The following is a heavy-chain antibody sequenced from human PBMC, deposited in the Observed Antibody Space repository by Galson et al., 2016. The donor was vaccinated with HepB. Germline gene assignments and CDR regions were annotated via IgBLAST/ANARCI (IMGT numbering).Heavy chain of an antibody. J-gene: IGHJ5*02. D-gene: IGHD5-18*01. CDR2: TYYRSKSFN. CDR1: GDSVSSNSVA. Sequence: CAISGDSVSSNSVAWNWIRQSPSRGLEWLGRTYYRSKSFNDYSVSVKGRFTINPDTSKNESSLRLNSVTPEDTAVYYWNQIQPPPRAHRSSPWR. CDR3: NQIQPPPRAHRSSP. V-gene: IGHV6-1*01.